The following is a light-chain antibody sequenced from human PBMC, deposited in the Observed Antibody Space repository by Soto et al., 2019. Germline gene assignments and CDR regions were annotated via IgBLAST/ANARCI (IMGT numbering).Light chain of an antibody. CDR2: DTS. J-gene: IGKJ2*01. Sequence: DIQMTQSPSFLSASVGDRVTITCRARQTISTYLNWYQERPGRDPKLLVYDTSTLQTGVPSRFSGSGSGTDFTLTISRLQPEDSSTYYCQQTYSTPYTFGQGTKLEIK. V-gene: IGKV1-39*01. CDR3: QQTYSTPYT. CDR1: QTISTY.